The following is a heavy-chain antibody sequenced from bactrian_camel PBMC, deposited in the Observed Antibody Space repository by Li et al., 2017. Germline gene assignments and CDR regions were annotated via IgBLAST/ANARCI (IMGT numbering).Heavy chain of an antibody. CDR2: IYTPRGTT. V-gene: IGHV3S40*01. D-gene: IGHD3*01. CDR1: QYTTRDYY. Sequence: VQLVESGGGSVQPGGSMRLSCEVSQYTTRDYYLGWFRQAPENEREGVAVIYTPRGTTYYTDPLEGRFTVDQEDATYTVYLQMNSLKPEDSAMYYCAAAGPPFACYAGEWFTPAGRGTQVTVS. J-gene: IGHJ4*01.